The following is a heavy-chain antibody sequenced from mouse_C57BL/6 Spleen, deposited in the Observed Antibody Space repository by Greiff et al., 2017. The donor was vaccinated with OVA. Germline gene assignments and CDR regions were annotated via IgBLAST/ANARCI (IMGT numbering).Heavy chain of an antibody. CDR1: GYTFTSYW. CDR3: ARVGSDWDCDV. D-gene: IGHD3-3*01. V-gene: IGHV1-50*01. Sequence: QVQLQQPGAELVKPGASVKLSCKASGYTFTSYWMQWVKQRPGQGLEWIGEIDPSDSYTNYNQKFKGKATLTVDTSSSTAYRQLSSLTSEDAAVYYGARVGSDWDCDVWGKGTTVTVSS. CDR2: IDPSDSYT. J-gene: IGHJ1*03.